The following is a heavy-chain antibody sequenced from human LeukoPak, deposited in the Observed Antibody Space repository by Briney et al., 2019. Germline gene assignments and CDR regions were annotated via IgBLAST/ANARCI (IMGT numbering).Heavy chain of an antibody. Sequence: SETLSLTCTVSGGSISSSSYYWGWIRQPPGKGLEWIGSIYYSGNTFYNPSLKSRVTISVDTSKNRFSLKLSSVTAADTAVYCCARLNDFWSGYHYCFDYWGQGTLVTVSS. CDR3: ARLNDFWSGYHYCFDY. CDR2: IYYSGNT. D-gene: IGHD3-3*01. V-gene: IGHV4-39*01. CDR1: GGSISSSSYY. J-gene: IGHJ4*02.